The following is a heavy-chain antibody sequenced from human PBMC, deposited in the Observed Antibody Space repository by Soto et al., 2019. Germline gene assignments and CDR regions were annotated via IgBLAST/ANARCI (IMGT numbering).Heavy chain of an antibody. V-gene: IGHV3-30*18. CDR2: ISYDGSNK. D-gene: IGHD3-10*01. Sequence: PGGSLRLSCAASGFTFSSYGMHWVRQAPGKGLEWVAVISYDGSNKYYADSVKGRFTISRDNSKNTLYLQMNSLRAEDTAVYYCAKDQGLVLWFGYYFDYWGQGTLVTVS. J-gene: IGHJ4*02. CDR3: AKDQGLVLWFGYYFDY. CDR1: GFTFSSYG.